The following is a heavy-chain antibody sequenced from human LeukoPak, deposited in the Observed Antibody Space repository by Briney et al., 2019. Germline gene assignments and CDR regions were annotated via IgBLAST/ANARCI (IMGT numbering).Heavy chain of an antibody. CDR3: ASERITMVRGVLLGRFDP. D-gene: IGHD3-10*01. J-gene: IGHJ5*02. V-gene: IGHV1-69*02. Sequence: ASVKVSCKASGGTFSSYTISWVRQAPGQGLEWMGRIIPILGIANYAQKFQGRVTITADKSTSTAYMELSSLGSEDTAVYYCASERITMVRGVLLGRFDPWGQGTLVTVSS. CDR1: GGTFSSYT. CDR2: IIPILGIA.